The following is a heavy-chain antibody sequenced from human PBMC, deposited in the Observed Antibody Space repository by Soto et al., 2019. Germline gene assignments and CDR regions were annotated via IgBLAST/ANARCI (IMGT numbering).Heavy chain of an antibody. V-gene: IGHV3-72*01. CDR3: TRVPRLFYFDC. J-gene: IGHJ4*02. CDR2: TRNKANSYTT. CDR1: GFTFSDHY. Sequence: EVQLVESGGGLVQPGGSLRLSCAASGFTFSDHYMDWVRQAPGKGLEWVGRTRNKANSYTTEYAASVKGRFTISRDDSNNSLHLQMNSLKTEDSAVYYCTRVPRLFYFDCWGQGTLVTVSS.